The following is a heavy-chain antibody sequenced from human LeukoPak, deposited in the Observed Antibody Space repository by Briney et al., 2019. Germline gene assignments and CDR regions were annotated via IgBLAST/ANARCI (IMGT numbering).Heavy chain of an antibody. CDR3: ATSHYNMLSSSWRGAPDI. Sequence: GGSLRLSCEASGFTFDDYGMSWVRQAPGKGLEWVSGINWNGGSTSFTDSVKGRFTISRDNAKSSLYLQMNSLRAEDTALYYCATSHYNMLSSSWRGAPDIWGQGTVVTVSS. CDR1: GFTFDDYG. D-gene: IGHD6-13*01. V-gene: IGHV3-20*04. CDR2: INWNGGST. J-gene: IGHJ3*02.